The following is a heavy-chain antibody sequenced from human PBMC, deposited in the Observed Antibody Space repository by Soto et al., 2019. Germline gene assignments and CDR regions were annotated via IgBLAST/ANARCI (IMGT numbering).Heavy chain of an antibody. D-gene: IGHD2-2*01. V-gene: IGHV1-18*04. J-gene: IGHJ6*02. CDR3: ARVSSSIVVVPDYGMDV. CDR1: GYTFISHG. CDR2: ISGKNGNT. Sequence: QVQLVQSGAEVKKPGASVKVSCKASGYTFISHGMSWVRQAPGHGLEWMGWISGKNGNTKFAQKFQGRVTLTTDTSTSTAYMEVRSLRTDDTAVYYCARVSSSIVVVPDYGMDVWGQGTTVTVSS.